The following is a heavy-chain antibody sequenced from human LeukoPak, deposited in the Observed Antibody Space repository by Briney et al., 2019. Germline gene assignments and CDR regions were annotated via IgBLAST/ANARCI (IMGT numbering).Heavy chain of an antibody. CDR3: AIADYGINY. Sequence: PSETLSLTCAVYGGSFSGYYWSWIRQPPGKGLEWIGEINHSGSTNSNPSLKSRVTISVDTSKNQFSLKLSSVTAADTAVYYCAIADYGINYWGQGTLVTVSS. J-gene: IGHJ4*02. V-gene: IGHV4-34*01. CDR2: INHSGST. D-gene: IGHD4-17*01. CDR1: GGSFSGYY.